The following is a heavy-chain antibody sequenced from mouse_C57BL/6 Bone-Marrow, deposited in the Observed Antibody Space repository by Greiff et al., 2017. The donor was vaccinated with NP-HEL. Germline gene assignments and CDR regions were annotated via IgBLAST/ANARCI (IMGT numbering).Heavy chain of an antibody. CDR2: ISDGGSYT. V-gene: IGHV5-4*03. J-gene: IGHJ1*03. D-gene: IGHD2-5*01. CDR1: GFTFSSYA. Sequence: EVKLMESGGGLVKPGGSLKLSCAASGFTFSSYAMSWVRQTPEKRLEWVATISDGGSYTYYPDNVKGRFTISRDNAKNNLYLQMSHLKSEDTAMYYCARGYYSNPYWYFDVWGTGTTVTVSS. CDR3: ARGYYSNPYWYFDV.